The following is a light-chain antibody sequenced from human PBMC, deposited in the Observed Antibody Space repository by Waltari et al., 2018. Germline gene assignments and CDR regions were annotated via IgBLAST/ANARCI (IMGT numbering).Light chain of an antibody. CDR3: QQLHSYPRT. J-gene: IGKJ4*01. Sequence: DIQLTQSPSFLSASVGDRVTITCRASQGISSYLDWYQQKPGKAPTLLIYAASTLQSGVPSRFSGSYSGTEFTLTISSLQPEDIATYFCQQLHSYPRTFGGGTKVEI. V-gene: IGKV1-9*01. CDR1: QGISSY. CDR2: AAS.